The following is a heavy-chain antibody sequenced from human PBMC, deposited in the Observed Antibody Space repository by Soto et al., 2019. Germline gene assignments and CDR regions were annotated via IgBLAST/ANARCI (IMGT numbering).Heavy chain of an antibody. CDR1: GFTFSSYA. CDR3: AKNYVGATTSDLIDY. V-gene: IGHV3-23*01. J-gene: IGHJ4*02. Sequence: EVQLLESGGGLVQPGGSLRLSCAASGFTFSSYAMSWVRQAPGKGLEWGSAISGSGGSTYYADSVKGRFTISRDNSKNTLYLQMNSLRAEDTAVYYCAKNYVGATTSDLIDYWGQGTLVTVSS. CDR2: ISGSGGST. D-gene: IGHD1-26*01.